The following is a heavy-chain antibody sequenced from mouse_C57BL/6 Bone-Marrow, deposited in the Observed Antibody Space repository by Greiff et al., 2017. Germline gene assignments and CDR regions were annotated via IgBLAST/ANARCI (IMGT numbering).Heavy chain of an antibody. CDR3: ARHDSGAYFDY. D-gene: IGHD2-12*01. Sequence: QVQLQQPGAELVKPGASVKLSCKASGYTFTSYWMHWVKQRPGQGLEWIGMIHPNSGSTNYNEKFKSKATLTVDTSSSTAYMQLSSLTSEDSAVYDGARHDSGAYFDYWGQGTTLTVSS. CDR2: IHPNSGST. J-gene: IGHJ2*01. V-gene: IGHV1-64*01. CDR1: GYTFTSYW.